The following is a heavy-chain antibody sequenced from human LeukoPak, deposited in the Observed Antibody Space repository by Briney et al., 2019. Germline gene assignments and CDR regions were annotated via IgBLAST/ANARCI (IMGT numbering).Heavy chain of an antibody. J-gene: IGHJ4*02. V-gene: IGHV3-23*01. Sequence: GGSLRLSCAASGFTFSSYTMSWVRQAPGKGLEWVSGIINNGGSTYYADSVKGRFTISRDNSKNTLYLKMNSLRAEDTALYYCIPIVTRNLGYWGQGTLVTVSS. D-gene: IGHD5-12*01. CDR3: IPIVTRNLGY. CDR2: IINNGGST. CDR1: GFTFSSYT.